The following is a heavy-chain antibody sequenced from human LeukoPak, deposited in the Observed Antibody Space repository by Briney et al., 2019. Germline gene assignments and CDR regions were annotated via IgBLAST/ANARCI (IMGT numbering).Heavy chain of an antibody. Sequence: SQTLSLTCAISGDSVSSISVAWNWIRQSPSRGLEWLGRTYYRSKWYYEYAVSVKGRININPDPSKNQLSLQLNSVTPEDTAVYYCALARSEYHYGMDVWGQGTTVTVSS. CDR1: GDSVSSISVA. CDR3: ALARSEYHYGMDV. J-gene: IGHJ6*02. CDR2: TYYRSKWYY. V-gene: IGHV6-1*01.